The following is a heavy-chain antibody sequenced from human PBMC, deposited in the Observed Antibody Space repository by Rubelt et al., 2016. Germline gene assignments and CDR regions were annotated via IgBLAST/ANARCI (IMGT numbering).Heavy chain of an antibody. V-gene: IGHV4-59*08. J-gene: IGHJ5*02. Sequence: QVQLQESGPGLVKPSETLSLTCTVSGGSISSYYWSWIRQPPGKGLEWIGSIYYRGSTYYNPSLKMRVTILVDTSKNQFAMKLSSVTAADTAGYYCARNYDILTGYPNWFDPWGQGTLVTVSS. CDR2: IYYRGST. D-gene: IGHD3-9*01. CDR3: ARNYDILTGYPNWFDP. CDR1: GGSISSYY.